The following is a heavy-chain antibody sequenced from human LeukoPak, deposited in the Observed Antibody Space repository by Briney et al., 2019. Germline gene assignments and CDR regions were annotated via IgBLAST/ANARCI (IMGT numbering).Heavy chain of an antibody. D-gene: IGHD3-22*01. J-gene: IGHJ6*03. CDR1: GFTFSSYG. CDR3: ARDRVVVISKRTDDEAYYMDV. V-gene: IGHV3-23*01. Sequence: GGSLRLSCAASGFTFSSYGMSWVRQAPGKGLEWVSAISGSGGSTYYADSVKGRFTISRDNSKNTLYLQMNSLRAEDTAVYYCARDRVVVISKRTDDEAYYMDVWGKGTTVTVSS. CDR2: ISGSGGST.